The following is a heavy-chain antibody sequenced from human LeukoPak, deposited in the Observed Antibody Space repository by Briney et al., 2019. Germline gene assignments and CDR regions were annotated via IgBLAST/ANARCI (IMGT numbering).Heavy chain of an antibody. D-gene: IGHD3-3*01. CDR2: INPISGAT. V-gene: IGHV1-2*02. CDR3: AKVGGNWYFDL. J-gene: IGHJ2*01. CDR1: GYTFISYG. Sequence: ASVKVSCKTSGYTFISYGISWVRQAPGQGLEWMGWINPISGATNYALKFQGRVTMTRDTSISTAYMDLSRLRSDDTAVYYCAKVGGNWYFDLWGRGTLVTVSP.